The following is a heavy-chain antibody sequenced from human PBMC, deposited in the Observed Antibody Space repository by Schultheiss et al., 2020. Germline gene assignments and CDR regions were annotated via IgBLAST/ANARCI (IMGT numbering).Heavy chain of an antibody. J-gene: IGHJ5*01. CDR2: MSSSGSLI. V-gene: IGHV3-11*01. Sequence: GGSLRLSCVASGFSFSDYYMSWIRQVPGKGLEWVSYMSSSGSLIYYSDFVKGRFSISRDNAKNSLYLQMNSLRVEDTAVYYCVSRLGDSSSWYWFDSWGQGTLVTVSS. CDR1: GFSFSDYY. D-gene: IGHD6-13*01. CDR3: VSRLGDSSSWYWFDS.